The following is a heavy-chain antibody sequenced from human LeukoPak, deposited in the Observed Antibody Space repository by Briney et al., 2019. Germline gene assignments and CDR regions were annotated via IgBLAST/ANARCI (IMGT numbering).Heavy chain of an antibody. CDR1: GGTFSSYA. D-gene: IGHD5-24*01. CDR2: IIPIFGTA. Sequence: GASVKVSCKASGGTFSSYAISWVRQAPGQGLEWMGGIIPIFGTANYAQKFQGRVTITADESTSTAYMELSSLRSEDTAVYYCARGRRRLQRYPLFDYWGQGTLVTVSS. V-gene: IGHV1-69*13. CDR3: ARGRRRLQRYPLFDY. J-gene: IGHJ4*02.